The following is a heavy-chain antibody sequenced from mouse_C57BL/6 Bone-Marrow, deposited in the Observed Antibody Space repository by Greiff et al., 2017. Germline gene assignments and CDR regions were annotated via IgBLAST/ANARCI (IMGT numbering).Heavy chain of an antibody. J-gene: IGHJ2*01. D-gene: IGHD1-1*01. CDR3: TKGRVVATGFDY. Sequence: EVQLQQSGPVLARPGASVKMSCKTSGYTFTSYWMHWVNQRPGQGLEWIGAIYPGNSDTSYNQKFKGKAKLTAVTSASTAYMELSSLTNEDSAVYYCTKGRVVATGFDYWGQGTTLTVSS. V-gene: IGHV1-5*01. CDR1: GYTFTSYW. CDR2: IYPGNSDT.